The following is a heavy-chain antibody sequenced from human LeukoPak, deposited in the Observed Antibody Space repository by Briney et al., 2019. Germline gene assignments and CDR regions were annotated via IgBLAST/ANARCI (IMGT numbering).Heavy chain of an antibody. Sequence: ASVKVSCKASGYTFTGYYMHWVRQAPGQGLEWMGWINPNSGGTNYAQKFQGRVTMTRDTSISTAYMELSRLRSDDTAVYYCARDDLSSGWLYYMDVWGKGTTATVSS. V-gene: IGHV1-2*02. CDR1: GYTFTGYY. CDR2: INPNSGGT. CDR3: ARDDLSSGWLYYMDV. J-gene: IGHJ6*03. D-gene: IGHD6-19*01.